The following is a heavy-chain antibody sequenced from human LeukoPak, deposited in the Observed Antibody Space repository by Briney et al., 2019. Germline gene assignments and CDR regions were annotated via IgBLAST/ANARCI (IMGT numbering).Heavy chain of an antibody. V-gene: IGHV3-21*01. J-gene: IGHJ6*03. D-gene: IGHD3-10*01. CDR3: ARDLYYYGSGSYYLGYYYYYMDV. CDR1: GFTFSSYS. CDR2: ISSSSSYI. Sequence: SGGSLRLYCAASGFTFSSYSMNWVRQAPGKGLEWVSSISSSSSYIYYADSVKGRFTISRDNAKNSLYLQMNSLRAEDTAVYYCARDLYYYGSGSYYLGYYYYYMDVWGKGTTVTISS.